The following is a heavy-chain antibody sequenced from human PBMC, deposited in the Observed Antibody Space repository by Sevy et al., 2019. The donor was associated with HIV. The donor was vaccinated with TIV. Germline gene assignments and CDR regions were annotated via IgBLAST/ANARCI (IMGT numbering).Heavy chain of an antibody. CDR3: ARDKRAISAAAPDWFDP. V-gene: IGHV1-2*02. Sequence: GPVKVSCKASGYTFTGYYIHWVRQAPGQGLEWMGGINPHSGGTNYAQKFQGRVTMTRDTSISTAYMELSRLRSDDTAVYYCARDKRAISAAAPDWFDPWGQGTPVTVSS. CDR2: INPHSGGT. CDR1: GYTFTGYY. J-gene: IGHJ5*02. D-gene: IGHD6-13*01.